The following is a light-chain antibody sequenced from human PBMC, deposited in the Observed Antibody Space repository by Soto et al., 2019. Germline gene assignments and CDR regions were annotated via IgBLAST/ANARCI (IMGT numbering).Light chain of an antibody. J-gene: IGKJ5*01. CDR1: QSVSSNF. Sequence: EIVLTQSPGTLPLSPGERATLSCRASQSVSSNFLAWYQEKPGQAPRLLMYGASNRATGVPDRFSGSGSGTDFTLTISRLEPEDFAVYYCQQYGSSLITFGQGTRLEIK. CDR2: GAS. CDR3: QQYGSSLIT. V-gene: IGKV3-20*01.